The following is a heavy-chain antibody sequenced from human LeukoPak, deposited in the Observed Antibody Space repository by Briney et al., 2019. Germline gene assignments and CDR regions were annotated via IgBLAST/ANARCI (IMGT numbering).Heavy chain of an antibody. D-gene: IGHD6-13*01. CDR1: GFTVSSNY. V-gene: IGHV3-53*01. CDR2: IYSGGST. J-gene: IGHJ6*03. Sequence: GGSLRLSCAASGFTVSSNYMSWVRQAPGKGLEWVSVIYSGGSTYYADSVKGRFTISRDNSKNTLYLQMNSLRAEDTAVYYCARDSPFGSSSWYGYYYYYMDVWGKGTTVTVSS. CDR3: ARDSPFGSSSWYGYYYYYMDV.